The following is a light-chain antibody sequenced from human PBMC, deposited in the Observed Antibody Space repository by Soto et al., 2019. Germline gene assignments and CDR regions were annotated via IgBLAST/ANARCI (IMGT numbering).Light chain of an antibody. J-gene: IGLJ3*02. Sequence: QSALTQPDSMSGSPGESITLSCSGSSSDIGSYDVVSWYQQLPGKAPKLIIYKVNERPSGISNRFSGSKSGNTASLTISGLQGEGEALYCCCSYVGSSVLAFGGGTKVTVL. CDR1: SSDIGSYDV. CDR2: KVN. V-gene: IGLV2-23*02. CDR3: CSYVGSSVLA.